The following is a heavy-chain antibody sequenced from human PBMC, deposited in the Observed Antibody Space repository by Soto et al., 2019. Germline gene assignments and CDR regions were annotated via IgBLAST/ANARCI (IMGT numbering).Heavy chain of an antibody. CDR2: IIPIFGTA. CDR3: ARDAPGSGAPPRWFDP. D-gene: IGHD1-26*01. Sequence: SVKVSCKASGGTFSSYAISWVRQAPGQGLEWTGGIIPIFGTANYAQKFQGRVTITADESTSTAYMELSSLRSEDTAVYYCARDAPGSGAPPRWFDPWGQGTLVTVSS. CDR1: GGTFSSYA. J-gene: IGHJ5*02. V-gene: IGHV1-69*13.